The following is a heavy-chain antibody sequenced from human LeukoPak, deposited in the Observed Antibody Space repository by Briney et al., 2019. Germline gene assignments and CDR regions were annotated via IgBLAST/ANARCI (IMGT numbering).Heavy chain of an antibody. Sequence: PGGSLRLSCAASGFTFSSYAMHWVRQAPGKGLEWVAVISYDGSNKYYADSVKGRFTISRDNTKNTLYLQMNSLRAEDTAVYYCATQKGYCSSTSCYRDYWGQGTLVTVSS. D-gene: IGHD2-2*02. CDR1: GFTFSSYA. CDR2: ISYDGSNK. CDR3: ATQKGYCSSTSCYRDY. V-gene: IGHV3-30-3*01. J-gene: IGHJ4*02.